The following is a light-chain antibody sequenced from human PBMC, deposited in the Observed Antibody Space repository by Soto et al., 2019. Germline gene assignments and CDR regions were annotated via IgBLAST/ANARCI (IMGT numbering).Light chain of an antibody. CDR2: GNN. Sequence: QSVLTQPPSVSGAPGQRVTISCTGSSSNIGAHYDVHWYQQLPGTAPKLLIYGNNNRASGVPDRFSGSKSGTSASLAITGLKAEDEADYYCQSYDSSLSGSKVFGGGTKLTVL. CDR1: SSNIGAHYD. V-gene: IGLV1-40*01. J-gene: IGLJ2*01. CDR3: QSYDSSLSGSKV.